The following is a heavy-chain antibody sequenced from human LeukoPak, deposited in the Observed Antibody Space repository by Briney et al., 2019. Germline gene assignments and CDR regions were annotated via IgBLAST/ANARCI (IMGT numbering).Heavy chain of an antibody. CDR2: IWYDGSNK. Sequence: GGSLRLSCAASGFTFSSYDMHWVRQAPGKGLEWVAVIWYDGSNKYYADSVKGRFTISRDNAKNSLYLQMKSLRDEDTAVYYCARYGSGTSYITNYFDYWGQGTLVTVTS. CDR3: ARYGSGTSYITNYFDY. J-gene: IGHJ4*02. D-gene: IGHD3-10*01. V-gene: IGHV3-33*01. CDR1: GFTFSSYD.